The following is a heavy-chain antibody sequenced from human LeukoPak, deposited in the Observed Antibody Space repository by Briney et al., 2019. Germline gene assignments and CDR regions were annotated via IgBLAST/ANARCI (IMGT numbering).Heavy chain of an antibody. CDR3: AKDDRRRGKYYFDY. V-gene: IGHV3-23*01. Sequence: GGSLRLSCAASGFTFSSYAMSWVRQAPGKGLERVSGISGSGGSTYYADSVKGRFTISRDNSKNTLYLQMNSLRAEDTAVYYCAKDDRRRGKYYFDYWGQGTLVTVSS. CDR2: ISGSGGST. CDR1: GFTFSSYA. J-gene: IGHJ4*02. D-gene: IGHD3-16*02.